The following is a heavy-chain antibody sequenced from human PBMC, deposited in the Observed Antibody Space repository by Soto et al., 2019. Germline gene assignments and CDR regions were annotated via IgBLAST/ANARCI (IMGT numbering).Heavy chain of an antibody. D-gene: IGHD5-18*01. J-gene: IGHJ4*02. CDR1: GFTFSSYA. V-gene: IGHV3-23*01. Sequence: EVQLLESGGGLVQPGGSLRLSCAASGFTFSSYAMSWVHQAPGKGLEWVSAISGSGGSTYYADSVKGRFTISRDNSKNTLYVQMTSLRAEDTAVYYCAKEGGAAMVEGGGFAYWGQGTLVTVSS. CDR2: ISGSGGST. CDR3: AKEGGAAMVEGGGFAY.